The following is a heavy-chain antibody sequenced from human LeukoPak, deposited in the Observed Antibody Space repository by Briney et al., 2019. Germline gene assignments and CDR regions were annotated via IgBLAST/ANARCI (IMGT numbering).Heavy chain of an antibody. CDR1: GGSISSSYW. J-gene: IGHJ3*02. CDR2: VYRSVNT. CDR3: AGAYCGGDCYSGRALDI. D-gene: IGHD2-21*02. Sequence: SETLSLTCAVSGGSISSSYWWSWVRQPPGKGLEWIGEVYRSVNTNYYPSLKSRVTISIEKSKNQFSLKLSSVTAADTAVYYCAGAYCGGDCYSGRALDIWGQGTMVTVSS. V-gene: IGHV4-4*02.